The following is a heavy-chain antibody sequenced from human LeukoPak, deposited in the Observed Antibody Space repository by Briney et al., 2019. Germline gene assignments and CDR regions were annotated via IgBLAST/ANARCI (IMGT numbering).Heavy chain of an antibody. V-gene: IGHV3-23*01. CDR3: AKSDCGTIGCKLLDY. D-gene: IGHD2-21*01. Sequence: PGGSLRLSCAASGFTFNNYAMSWVRQAPGKGLEWVSAINSGGDATEYADSVRGRFTISRDNSKNTLSLQLNSLRADDTAIYYCAKSDCGTIGCKLLDYWGQGTLVTVSS. CDR2: INSGGDAT. J-gene: IGHJ4*02. CDR1: GFTFNNYA.